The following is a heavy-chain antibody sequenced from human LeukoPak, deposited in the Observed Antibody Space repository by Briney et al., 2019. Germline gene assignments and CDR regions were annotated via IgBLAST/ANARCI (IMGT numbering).Heavy chain of an antibody. Sequence: SETLSLTCTVSGGSINSYYWSWIRQPPGKGLEWIGYISYSGSTNYNPSLKSRVTMSLDTSKNQFSLKLSSVTTADTAVYYCASGGYCDSASCYPNWFDPWGRGTLVTVSS. CDR1: GGSINSYY. CDR3: ASGGYCDSASCYPNWFDP. D-gene: IGHD2-2*01. CDR2: ISYSGST. V-gene: IGHV4-59*01. J-gene: IGHJ5*02.